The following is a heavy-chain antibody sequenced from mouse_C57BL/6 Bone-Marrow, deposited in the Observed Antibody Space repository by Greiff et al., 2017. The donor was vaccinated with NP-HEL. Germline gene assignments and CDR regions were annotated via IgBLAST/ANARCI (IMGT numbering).Heavy chain of an antibody. J-gene: IGHJ1*01. V-gene: IGHV1-81*01. CDR2: IYPRSGNT. Sequence: LQESGAELARPGASVKLSCKASGYTFTSYGISWVKQRTGQGLEWIGEIYPRSGNTYYNEKFKGKATLTADKSSSTAYMELRSLTSEDSAVYFCDYYGSSDWYFDVWGSGTTVTVSS. CDR3: DYYGSSDWYFDV. CDR1: GYTFTSYG. D-gene: IGHD1-1*01.